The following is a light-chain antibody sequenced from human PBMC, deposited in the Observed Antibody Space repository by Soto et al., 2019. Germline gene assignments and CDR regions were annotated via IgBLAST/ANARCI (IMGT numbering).Light chain of an antibody. J-gene: IGKJ4*01. CDR2: GAS. V-gene: IGKV1-39*01. CDR1: QSISNF. Sequence: DIQMTQSPSSLSASVGDRVTITCRASQSISNFLNWYQQKPGKPPKLLIYGASSLQSGVPSRFSGSGSGTDFTLTISSLQPEDFATFYCQQSYSSSVTFGGGTKVDSK. CDR3: QQSYSSSVT.